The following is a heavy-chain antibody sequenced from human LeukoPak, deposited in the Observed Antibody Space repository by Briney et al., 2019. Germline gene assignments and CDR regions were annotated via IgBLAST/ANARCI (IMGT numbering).Heavy chain of an antibody. CDR2: IYSGGST. D-gene: IGHD3-10*01. V-gene: IGHV3-66*01. J-gene: IGHJ6*02. CDR3: ATVTMVRASDYYGMDV. Sequence: QPGGSLRLSCAASGFTFSSYAMSWVRQAPGKGLEWVSVIYSGGSTYYADSVKGRFTISRDNSKNTLYLQMNSLRAEDTAVYYCATVTMVRASDYYGMDVWGQGTTVTVSS. CDR1: GFTFSSYA.